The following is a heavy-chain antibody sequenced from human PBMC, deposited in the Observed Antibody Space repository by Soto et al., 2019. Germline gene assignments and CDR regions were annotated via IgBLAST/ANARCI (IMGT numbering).Heavy chain of an antibody. CDR3: ARAGVALVRGSIGGFDY. D-gene: IGHD3-10*01. CDR2: INHSGTV. CDR1: GGAFNGYY. J-gene: IGHJ4*02. V-gene: IGHV4-34*01. Sequence: QVHLQQWGAGLLKPSETLSLTCAVTGGAFNGYYWTWIRQSPGKGLQWIGEINHSGTVDYNPSLKSRVTFSVDTSKKQFSLTLTSVTAADTAVYCCARAGVALVRGSIGGFDYWGQGTLVTVSS.